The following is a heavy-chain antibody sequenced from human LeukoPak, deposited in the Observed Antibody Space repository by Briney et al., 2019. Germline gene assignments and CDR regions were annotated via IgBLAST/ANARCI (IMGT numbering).Heavy chain of an antibody. CDR3: ARALPNWNPPDY. J-gene: IGHJ4*02. Sequence: PSETLSLTCTVSGGSITSNFWSWIRQPPGKGLEWIGYLYNSVSTRYNPSLKSRATISGDTSKNQSSLKLNSVTAADTAVYYCARALPNWNPPDYWGRGTLVTVSS. V-gene: IGHV4-59*08. D-gene: IGHD1-1*01. CDR1: GGSITSNF. CDR2: LYNSVST.